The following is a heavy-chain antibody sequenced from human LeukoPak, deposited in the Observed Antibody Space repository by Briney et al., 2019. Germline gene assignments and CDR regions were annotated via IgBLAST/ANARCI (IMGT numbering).Heavy chain of an antibody. Sequence: GRSLRLSCAASGFTFDDYAMHWVRQAPGKGLEWVSHISWNSGSTYYADSVKGRFTISRDNSKNTLYLQMNSLRAEDTAVYYCAKVVPAALTVDYWGQGTLVTVSS. CDR3: AKVVPAALTVDY. D-gene: IGHD2-2*01. J-gene: IGHJ4*02. V-gene: IGHV3-9*01. CDR2: ISWNSGST. CDR1: GFTFDDYA.